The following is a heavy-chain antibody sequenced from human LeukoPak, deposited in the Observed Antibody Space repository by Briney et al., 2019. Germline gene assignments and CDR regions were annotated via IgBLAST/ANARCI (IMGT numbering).Heavy chain of an antibody. CDR3: ARDITARLGWYFDL. J-gene: IGHJ2*01. CDR1: GGSISSGGYY. V-gene: IGHV4-31*03. CDR2: IYYSGST. Sequence: SETLSLTCTVSGGSISSGGYYWSWIRQHPGKGLEWIGYIYYSGSTYYNPSLKSRVTISVDTSKNQFSLKLSSVTAADTAVYYCARDITARLGWYFDLWGRGTLVTVSS. D-gene: IGHD6-6*01.